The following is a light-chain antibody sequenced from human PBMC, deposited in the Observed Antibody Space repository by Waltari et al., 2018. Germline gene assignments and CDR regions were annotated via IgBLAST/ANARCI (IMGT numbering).Light chain of an antibody. CDR2: DAS. CDR3: QQRSNWLT. V-gene: IGKV3-11*01. Sequence: EIVLTQSPATLSLSPGERAPLSCRASQSVSSYLAWYQQKPGQAPRPLIYDASNRATGIPARFSGSGSGTDFTLTISSLEPEDFAVYYCQQRSNWLTFGGGTKVEIK. J-gene: IGKJ4*01. CDR1: QSVSSY.